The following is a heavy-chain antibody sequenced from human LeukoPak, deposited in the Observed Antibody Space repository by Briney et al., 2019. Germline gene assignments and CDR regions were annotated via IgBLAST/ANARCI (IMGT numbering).Heavy chain of an antibody. Sequence: ASVKVSCKASGYTFTSYAISWVRQAPGQGREWMGWISVYNGYTNYAQNLQGRVTMTTDTSTSTAYMELTSLRSDDTAVYYCARALARDVYNINWFDPWGQGTLVTVSS. CDR2: ISVYNGYT. CDR3: ARALARDVYNINWFDP. D-gene: IGHD5-24*01. J-gene: IGHJ5*02. V-gene: IGHV1-18*01. CDR1: GYTFTSYA.